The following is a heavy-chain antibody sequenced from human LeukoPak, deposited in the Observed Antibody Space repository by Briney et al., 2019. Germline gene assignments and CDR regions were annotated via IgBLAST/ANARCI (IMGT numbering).Heavy chain of an antibody. Sequence: KASETLSLTCTVSGGSISSYYWSWIRQPPGKGLDGIGFIYYIWGTNHNPSLKSRVTISVDTSKNQFSLRLSSVTAPATAVYHCAPGSTGGSRGSWFAPWGQGTLVTVSS. V-gene: IGHV4-59*08. D-gene: IGHD1-26*01. CDR1: GGSISSYY. CDR3: APGSTGGSRGSWFAP. CDR2: IYYIWGT. J-gene: IGHJ5*02.